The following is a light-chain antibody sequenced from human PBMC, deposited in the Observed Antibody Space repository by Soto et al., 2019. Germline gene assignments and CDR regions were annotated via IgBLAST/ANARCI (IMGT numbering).Light chain of an antibody. CDR3: QQYYNWYT. V-gene: IGKV3-15*01. J-gene: IGKJ2*01. CDR1: QSVGTK. CDR2: DAS. Sequence: ETVMTQSPATLSVSPGERATLSCRASQSVGTKLAWYQHKPGQAPRLLIYDASTRATGIPARFSGSGSGTEFTLTISSLQPEDFVVYFCQQYYNWYTYGQGTKLEIK.